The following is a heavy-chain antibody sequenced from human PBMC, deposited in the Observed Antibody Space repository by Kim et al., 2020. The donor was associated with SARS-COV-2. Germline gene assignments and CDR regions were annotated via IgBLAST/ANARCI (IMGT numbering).Heavy chain of an antibody. CDR3: ARRLSNTSGWGSHYCDL. CDR2: INHSGRT. V-gene: IGHV4-34*01. J-gene: IGHJ2*01. Sequence: SETLSLTCAVYGGSFSGYYWSWIRQPPGKGLEWIGEINHSGRTNYNPSLKSRVTISVDTSKNQFSLKLTSVTAADVALYFCARRLSNTSGWGSHYCDLWG. CDR1: GGSFSGYY. D-gene: IGHD3-10*01.